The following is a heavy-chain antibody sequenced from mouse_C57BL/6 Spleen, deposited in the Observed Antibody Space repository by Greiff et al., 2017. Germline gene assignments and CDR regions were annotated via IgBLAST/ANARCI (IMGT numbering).Heavy chain of an antibody. CDR3: ARRGDYVPYAMDY. CDR1: GFTFSDYY. V-gene: IGHV5-12*01. Sequence: EVKLVESGGGLVQPGGSLKLSCAASGFTFSDYYMYWVRQTPEKRLEWVAYISNGGGSTYYPDTVKGRFTISRDNAKNTLYLQMSRLKSEDTAMYYCARRGDYVPYAMDYWGQGTSVTVSS. CDR2: ISNGGGST. J-gene: IGHJ4*01. D-gene: IGHD2-4*01.